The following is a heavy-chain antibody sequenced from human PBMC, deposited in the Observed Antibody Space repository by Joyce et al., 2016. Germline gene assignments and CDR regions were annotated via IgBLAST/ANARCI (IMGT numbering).Heavy chain of an antibody. D-gene: IGHD5-12*01. V-gene: IGHV5-51*01. J-gene: IGHJ4*02. CDR3: ARQGDIVARSDY. Sequence: EVQLVQSGAEVKKPGESLKISCKGSGYRFSNYWTGWVRQMPGKGLACMGIIYPGDSDTRYSQSVQGQVTISADKSISTAYLQWSSLKASDTAMYYCARQGDIVARSDYWGQGTLVTVSP. CDR1: GYRFSNYW. CDR2: IYPGDSDT.